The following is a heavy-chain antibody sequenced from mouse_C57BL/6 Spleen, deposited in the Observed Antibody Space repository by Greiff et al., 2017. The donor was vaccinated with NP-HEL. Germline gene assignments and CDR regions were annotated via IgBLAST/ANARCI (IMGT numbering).Heavy chain of an antibody. V-gene: IGHV5-16*01. CDR3: ARVYGNYWYFDV. Sequence: EVMLVESEGGLVQPGSSLKLSCTASGFTFRDYYLAWVRQVPEKGLEWVANITYDGSSTYYLDSLTSRFIISRDNAKNILYLQMSSLKSEDTATYYCARVYGNYWYFDVWGTGTTVTVSS. CDR2: ITYDGSST. CDR1: GFTFRDYY. D-gene: IGHD2-1*01. J-gene: IGHJ1*03.